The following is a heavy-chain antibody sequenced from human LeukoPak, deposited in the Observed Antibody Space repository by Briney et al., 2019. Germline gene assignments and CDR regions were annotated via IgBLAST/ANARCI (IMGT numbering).Heavy chain of an antibody. CDR2: IYYTRST. CDR3: ARRGGSGRAFDY. D-gene: IGHD1-26*01. Sequence: SETLSLTCSVSGASISGGTYYWGWIRQPPGKGLEWIGSIYYTRSTYDNPSLKSRVTISLDTSKNQFSLKLSSVTAADTAVYYCARRGGSGRAFDYWGQGTLVTVSS. CDR1: GASISGGTYY. J-gene: IGHJ4*02. V-gene: IGHV4-39*01.